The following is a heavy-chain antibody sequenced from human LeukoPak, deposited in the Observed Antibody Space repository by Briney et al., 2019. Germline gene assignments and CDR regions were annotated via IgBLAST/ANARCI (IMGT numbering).Heavy chain of an antibody. CDR2: IWFDGSNK. D-gene: IGHD4-17*01. CDR3: ASISYGDYEH. J-gene: IGHJ1*01. V-gene: IGHV3-33*03. CDR1: GFTFSNYD. Sequence: PGGSLRLSCAASGFTFSNYDMHWVRQAPGKGLEWVAVIWFDGSNKFYADSVKGRFTISRDNAKNALYLQMNSLRAEDTAVYYCASISYGDYEHWGQGTLVTVSS.